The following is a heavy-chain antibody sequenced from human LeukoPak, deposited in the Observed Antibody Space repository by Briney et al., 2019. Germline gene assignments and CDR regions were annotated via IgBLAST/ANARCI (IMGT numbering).Heavy chain of an antibody. J-gene: IGHJ4*02. V-gene: IGHV3-74*01. CDR2: INSDGSRT. Sequence: AGGSLRLSCAASGFTFSSHWMHWVRQVPGKGLVWVSYINSDGSRTNYADSVKGRFTISRDNAKNTVYLQMNSLRAEDTALYYCTREIGNDGISWGSDYWGQGTLVTVSS. D-gene: IGHD4-23*01. CDR3: TREIGNDGISWGSDY. CDR1: GFTFSSHW.